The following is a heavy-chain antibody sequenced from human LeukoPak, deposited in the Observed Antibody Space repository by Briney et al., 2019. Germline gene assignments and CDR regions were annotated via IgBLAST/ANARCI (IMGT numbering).Heavy chain of an antibody. V-gene: IGHV4-59*12. CDR3: ARESSGWEDVYFDY. Sequence: SETLSLTCTVSGGSISSYYWSWIRQPPGKGLEWIGYIYYSGSTNYNPSLKSRVTISVDTSKNQFSLKLSSVTAADTAVYYCARESSGWEDVYFDYWGQGTLVTVSS. CDR2: IYYSGST. D-gene: IGHD6-19*01. J-gene: IGHJ4*02. CDR1: GGSISSYY.